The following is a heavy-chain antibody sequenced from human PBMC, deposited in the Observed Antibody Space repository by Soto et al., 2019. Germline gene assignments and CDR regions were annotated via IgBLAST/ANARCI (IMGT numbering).Heavy chain of an antibody. CDR1: GGTFSSYT. D-gene: IGHD5-12*01. J-gene: IGHJ4*02. CDR3: ARREYSGYDRSLQFDY. V-gene: IGHV1-69*02. Sequence: ASVKVSCKASGGTFSSYTISWVRQAPGQGLEWMGRIIPILGIANYAQKFQGRVTITADKSTSTAYMELSSLRSEDTAVYYCARREYSGYDRSLQFDYWGQGTLVTVSS. CDR2: IIPILGIA.